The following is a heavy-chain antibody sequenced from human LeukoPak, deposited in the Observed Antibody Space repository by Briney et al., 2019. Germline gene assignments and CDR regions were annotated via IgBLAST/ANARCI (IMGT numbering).Heavy chain of an antibody. D-gene: IGHD6-19*01. CDR1: GGSISSYY. J-gene: IGHJ5*02. V-gene: IGHV4-59*01. CDR3: ARGIAVAGTNWFDP. CDR2: IYYSGST. Sequence: SETLSLTCTVSGGSISSYYWSWIRQPPGKGLEWIGYIYYSGSTNYNPSLKSRVTISVDTFKNQFSLKLSSVTAADTAVYYCARGIAVAGTNWFDPWGQGTLVTVSS.